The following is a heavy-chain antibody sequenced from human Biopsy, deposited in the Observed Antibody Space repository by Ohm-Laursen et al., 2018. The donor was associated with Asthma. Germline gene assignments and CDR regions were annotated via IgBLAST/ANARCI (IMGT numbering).Heavy chain of an antibody. CDR2: ISYDGSSI. Sequence: SLRLSCTASGFTFSIYDIHWVRQAPGKGLEWVAVISYDGSSIYYADSVKGRFTISRDNSKNTLSLQMNSLTAEDTAVYYCAREGVAGTHIEDWGQGTLVTVSS. D-gene: IGHD6-19*01. CDR1: GFTFSIYD. CDR3: AREGVAGTHIED. J-gene: IGHJ4*02. V-gene: IGHV3-30-3*01.